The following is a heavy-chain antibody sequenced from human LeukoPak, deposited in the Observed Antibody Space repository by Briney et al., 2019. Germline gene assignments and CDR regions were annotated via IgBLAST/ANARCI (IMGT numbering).Heavy chain of an antibody. Sequence: GASVKVSCKASGYTFTSYAMHWVRQAPGQRLEWMGWINAGNGNTKYSQEFQGRVTITRDTSASTAYMELSSLRSEDTAVYYCATKKPSGGPYDYWGQGTLVTVSS. CDR2: INAGNGNT. V-gene: IGHV1-3*03. D-gene: IGHD3-10*01. J-gene: IGHJ4*02. CDR1: GYTFTSYA. CDR3: ATKKPSGGPYDY.